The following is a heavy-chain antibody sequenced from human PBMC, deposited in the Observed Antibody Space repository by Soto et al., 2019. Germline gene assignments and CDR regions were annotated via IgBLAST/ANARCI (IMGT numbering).Heavy chain of an antibody. CDR3: TKGCSSSSNCYIIDY. CDR2: MSNDGSHT. Sequence: QVQLVESGGGVVQPGRSLRLSCAASGFTFSSNGMHWVRQAPGKGLEWVAVMSNDGSHTSYADSAKGRFTISRDNSKNQLYLQMNSLRAEDSGIYYCTKGCSSSSNCYIIDYWGQGALVTVSS. D-gene: IGHD2-15*01. CDR1: GFTFSSNG. J-gene: IGHJ4*02. V-gene: IGHV3-30*18.